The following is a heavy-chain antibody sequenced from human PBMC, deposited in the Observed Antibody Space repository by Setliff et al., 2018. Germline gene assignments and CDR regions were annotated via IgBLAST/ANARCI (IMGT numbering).Heavy chain of an antibody. Sequence: GGSLRLSCAASGFTFTNYIIHWVRQAPGKGLEWVAVMSLDETNKYYADSVKGRFTISRDNAKNSLYLQMNSLRAEDTAVYYCARDSTRYFDWLDDFDYWGQGTLVTVSS. V-gene: IGHV3-30-3*01. D-gene: IGHD3-9*01. CDR1: GFTFTNYI. J-gene: IGHJ4*02. CDR2: MSLDETNK. CDR3: ARDSTRYFDWLDDFDY.